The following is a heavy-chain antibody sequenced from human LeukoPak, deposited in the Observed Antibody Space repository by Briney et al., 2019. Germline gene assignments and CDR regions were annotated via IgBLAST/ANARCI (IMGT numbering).Heavy chain of an antibody. Sequence: GASVKVPCKASGGTFSSYAISWVRQAPGQGLEWMGGIIPIFGTANYAQKFQGRVTITADESTSTAYMELSSLRSEDTAVYYCARSRSPYYSSSSGGFSGTDYWGQGTLVTVSS. CDR2: IIPIFGTA. J-gene: IGHJ4*02. CDR1: GGTFSSYA. CDR3: ARSRSPYYSSSSGGFSGTDY. D-gene: IGHD6-6*01. V-gene: IGHV1-69*13.